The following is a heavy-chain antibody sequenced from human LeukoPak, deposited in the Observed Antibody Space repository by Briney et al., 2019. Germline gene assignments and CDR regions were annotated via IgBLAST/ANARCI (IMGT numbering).Heavy chain of an antibody. CDR2: IYYSGST. V-gene: IGHV4-59*01. J-gene: IGHJ6*02. D-gene: IGHD5-18*01. Sequence: ASETLSLTCTVSGGSISSYYWSWIRQPPGKGLEWIGYIYYSGSTNYNPSLKSRVTISVDTSKNQFSLKLSSVTAADTAVYYCARCGYSSYYYYGMDVWGQGTTVTVSS. CDR3: ARCGYSSYYYYGMDV. CDR1: GGSISSYY.